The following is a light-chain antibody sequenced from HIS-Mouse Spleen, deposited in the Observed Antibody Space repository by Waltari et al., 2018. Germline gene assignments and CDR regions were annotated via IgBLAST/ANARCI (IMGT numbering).Light chain of an antibody. CDR2: QDS. CDR3: QAWDSSYSV. J-gene: IGLJ2*01. Sequence: SYELTQPPSVSVSLGQMARITCSGDKLGDKYACWYQQKPGQSPVLVIYQDSKRPSGIPERFSGSNSGNTATLTISGTQAMDEADYYCQAWDSSYSVFGGGTKLTVL. V-gene: IGLV3-1*01. CDR1: KLGDKY.